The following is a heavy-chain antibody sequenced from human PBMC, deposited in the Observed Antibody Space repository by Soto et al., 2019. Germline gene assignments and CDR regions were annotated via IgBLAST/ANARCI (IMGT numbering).Heavy chain of an antibody. D-gene: IGHD2-2*01. CDR2: IIPIFGTA. V-gene: IGHV1-69*13. J-gene: IGHJ6*02. Sequence: GASVKVSCKASGGTFSSYAISWVRRAPGQGLEWMGGIIPIFGTANYAQKFQGRVTITADESTSTAYMELSSLRSEDTAVYYCARDLEGPIVVVPAAHYYYYGMDVWGQGTTVTVSS. CDR3: ARDLEGPIVVVPAAHYYYYGMDV. CDR1: GGTFSSYA.